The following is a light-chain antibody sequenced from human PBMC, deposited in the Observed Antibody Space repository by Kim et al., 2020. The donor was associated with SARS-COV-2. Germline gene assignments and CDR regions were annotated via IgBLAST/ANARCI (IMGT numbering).Light chain of an antibody. V-gene: IGKV1-27*01. CDR2: GAA. CDR1: QDIANS. CDR3: QKYNSAPWT. J-gene: IGKJ1*01. Sequence: ASMGDRVTITCRASQDIANSLAWYQQKPGKVPQVLIYGAATLQSGVPSRFSGRGSGTEFTLTIGSLQTEDVATYYCQKYNSAPWTFGPGTKVDIK.